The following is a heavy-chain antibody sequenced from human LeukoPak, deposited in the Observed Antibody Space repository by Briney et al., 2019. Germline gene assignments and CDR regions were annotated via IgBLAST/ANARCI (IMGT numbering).Heavy chain of an antibody. CDR2: ISYDGSNK. V-gene: IGHV3-30*18. CDR3: AKDGSSSWSGSVYFDY. CDR1: GFTFSSYG. Sequence: PGGSLRLSCAASGFTFSSYGMHWVRQAPGKGLEWVAVISYDGSNKYYADSVKGRFTISRDNSKNTLYLQMNSLRAEDTAVNYCAKDGSSSWSGSVYFDYWGQGTLVTVSS. D-gene: IGHD6-13*01. J-gene: IGHJ4*02.